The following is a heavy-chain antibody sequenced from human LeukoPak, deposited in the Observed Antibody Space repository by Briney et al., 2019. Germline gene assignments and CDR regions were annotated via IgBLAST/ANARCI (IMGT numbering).Heavy chain of an antibody. D-gene: IGHD6-19*01. Sequence: GGSLRLSCAASGFTFDDYAMHWVRQAPGKGLEWVSGISWNSGSIGYADSVKGRFTISRDNAKNSLYLQMNSLRAEDTALYYCAKAGRAVAGHYYYYYMDVWGKGTTVTVSS. CDR1: GFTFDDYA. V-gene: IGHV3-9*01. CDR2: ISWNSGSI. J-gene: IGHJ6*03. CDR3: AKAGRAVAGHYYYYYMDV.